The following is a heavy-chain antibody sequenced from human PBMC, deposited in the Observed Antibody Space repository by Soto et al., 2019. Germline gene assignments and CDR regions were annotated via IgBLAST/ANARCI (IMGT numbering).Heavy chain of an antibody. J-gene: IGHJ5*02. CDR3: ARGIATGQLDP. Sequence: GASVKVSCKASGYTFTRYTMNWVRQAPGQRLEWMGWINPDNGNTKSSQKFQDRVIITRDTSASTAYMDLSSLRSEDTAVYYCARGIATGQLDPWGQGTLVKVS. CDR2: INPDNGNT. D-gene: IGHD2-15*01. CDR1: GYTFTRYT. V-gene: IGHV1-3*01.